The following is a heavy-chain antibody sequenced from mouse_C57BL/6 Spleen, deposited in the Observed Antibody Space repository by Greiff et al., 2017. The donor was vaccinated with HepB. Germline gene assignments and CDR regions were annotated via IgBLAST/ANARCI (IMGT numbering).Heavy chain of an antibody. D-gene: IGHD3-2*02. Sequence: QVQLQQSGAELVMPGASVKLSCKASGYTFTSYWMHWVKQRPGQGLEWIGEIDPSDSYTNYNQKFKGKSTLTVDKSSSTAYMQLSSLTSEDSAVYYCARLPNSSGYVDAMDYWGQGTSVTVSS. CDR2: IDPSDSYT. CDR3: ARLPNSSGYVDAMDY. CDR1: GYTFTSYW. J-gene: IGHJ4*01. V-gene: IGHV1-69*01.